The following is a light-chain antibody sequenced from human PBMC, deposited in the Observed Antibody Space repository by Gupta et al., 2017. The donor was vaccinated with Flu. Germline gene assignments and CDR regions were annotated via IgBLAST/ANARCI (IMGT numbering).Light chain of an antibody. CDR2: EAS. CDR3: QQHNNWPLA. J-gene: IGKJ4*01. CDR1: QFVSKN. V-gene: IGKV3-15*01. Sequence: IVMTPSPASLSLSPGERATLSCSASQFVSKNLAWYQQRSGQAPRLVIYEASIRATDVPPRFNGSGFGTEFTLSISSLRSEDSAIYYCQQHNNWPLAFGGGTRLEIK.